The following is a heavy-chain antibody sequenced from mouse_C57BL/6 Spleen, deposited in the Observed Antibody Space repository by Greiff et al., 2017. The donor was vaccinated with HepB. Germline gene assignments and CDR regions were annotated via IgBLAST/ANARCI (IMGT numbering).Heavy chain of an antibody. J-gene: IGHJ2*01. Sequence: EVKLMESGGGLVQPGGSLSLSCAASGFTFTDYYMSWVRQPPGKALEWLGFIRNKANGYTTEYSASVKGRFTISRDNSQSILYLQMNALRAEDSATYYCARSPSYDGYLYFDYWGQSSTLTVSS. V-gene: IGHV7-3*01. CDR3: ARSPSYDGYLYFDY. D-gene: IGHD2-3*01. CDR2: IRNKANGYTT. CDR1: GFTFTDYY.